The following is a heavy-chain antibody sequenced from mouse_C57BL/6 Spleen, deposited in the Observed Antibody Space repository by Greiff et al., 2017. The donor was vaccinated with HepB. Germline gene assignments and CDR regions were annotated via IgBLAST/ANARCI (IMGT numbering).Heavy chain of an antibody. V-gene: IGHV6-3*01. Sequence: EVKVEESGGGLVQPGGSMKLSCVASGFTFSNYWMNWVRQSPEKGLEWVAQIRLKSDNYATHYAESVKGRFTISRDDSKSSVYLQMNNLRAEDTGIYYCTGEITTGNWGQGTLVTVSA. D-gene: IGHD1-1*01. CDR3: TGEITTGN. CDR1: GFTFSNYW. CDR2: IRLKSDNYAT. J-gene: IGHJ3*01.